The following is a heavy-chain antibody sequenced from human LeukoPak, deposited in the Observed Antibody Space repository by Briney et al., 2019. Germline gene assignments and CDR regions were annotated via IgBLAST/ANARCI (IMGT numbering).Heavy chain of an antibody. V-gene: IGHV4-39*01. J-gene: IGHJ5*02. CDR3: ASLTMIGGISWFDR. CDR1: GDSISSSSYY. D-gene: IGHD3-22*01. CDR2: IYYSGCT. Sequence: PSETLSLTCTVSGDSISSSSYYWGWFRQPPGKGLEWPESIYYSGCTYYNPSLKSRVTISVDTSKNHFSLKLSSVTAADTAVYYCASLTMIGGISWFDRWGQGTLVTVSS.